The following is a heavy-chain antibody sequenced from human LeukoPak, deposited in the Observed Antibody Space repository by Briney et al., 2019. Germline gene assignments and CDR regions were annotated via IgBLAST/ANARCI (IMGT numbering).Heavy chain of an antibody. Sequence: PSETLSLTCTVSGYSISSGYYWGWIRQPPGKGLEWIGSIYHSGSTYYNPSLKSRVTISVDTSKNQFSLNVSSVTAADTAVYYCARDPGTIPPYYFDYWGQGILVTVSS. CDR1: GYSISSGYY. CDR3: ARDPGTIPPYYFDY. D-gene: IGHD3-10*01. V-gene: IGHV4-38-2*02. J-gene: IGHJ4*02. CDR2: IYHSGST.